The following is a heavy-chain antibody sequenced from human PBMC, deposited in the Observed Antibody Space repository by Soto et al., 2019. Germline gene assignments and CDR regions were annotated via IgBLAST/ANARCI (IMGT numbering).Heavy chain of an antibody. D-gene: IGHD2-2*01. Sequence: AGGSLRLSCAASGFTFSDYYMSWIRQAPGKGLEWVSYISSSSSYTNYADSVKGRFTISRDNAKNSLYLQMNSLRAEDTAVYYCAGYCSSTSCYRGWFDPWGQGTLVTVSS. V-gene: IGHV3-11*06. J-gene: IGHJ5*02. CDR2: ISSSSSYT. CDR1: GFTFSDYY. CDR3: AGYCSSTSCYRGWFDP.